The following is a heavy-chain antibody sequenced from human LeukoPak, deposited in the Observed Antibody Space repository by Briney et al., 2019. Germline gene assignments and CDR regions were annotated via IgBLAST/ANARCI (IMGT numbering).Heavy chain of an antibody. CDR1: GGSFSGYY. V-gene: IGHV4-34*01. D-gene: IGHD6-13*01. CDR2: INHSGST. Sequence: SETLSLTCAVYGGSFSGYYWSRIRQPPGKGLEWIGEINHSGSTNYNPSLKSRVTISVDTSKNQFSLKLSSVTAADTAVYYCARGYSSSWYPNHDYWGQGTLVTVSS. J-gene: IGHJ4*02. CDR3: ARGYSSSWYPNHDY.